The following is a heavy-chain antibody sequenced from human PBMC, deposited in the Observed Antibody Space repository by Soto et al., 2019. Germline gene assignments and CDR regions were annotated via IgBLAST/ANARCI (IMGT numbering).Heavy chain of an antibody. CDR3: ARGDGIQLGSLACRYYYHKIDV. Sequence: QVQLRESGPGLVKSSETLLLTCTVSGGSISTYYWSWVRQPPGKGLEWIGYIYYSGTATYNPSLRSRVTKSGDTAQNQFSLGLSSVTAAGTAGYYCARGDGIQLGSLACRYYYHKIDVWGQGTTVTVYS. CDR2: IYYSGTA. D-gene: IGHD1-1*01. V-gene: IGHV4-59*01. J-gene: IGHJ6*02. CDR1: GGSISTYY.